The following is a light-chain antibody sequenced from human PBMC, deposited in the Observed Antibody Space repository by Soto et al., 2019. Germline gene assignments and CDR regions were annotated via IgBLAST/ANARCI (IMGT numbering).Light chain of an antibody. CDR2: GAS. J-gene: IGKJ1*01. CDR3: QQYASSRRT. CDR1: QSVSSSY. Sequence: VVKHGPGTLSLSTGERATLSCRASQSVSSSYLAWYQQKPGQAPRLLIYGASSRATGIPDRFSGSGSGTDFTLTISRLEPEDFAVYYCQQYASSRRTFGQGTKVDIK. V-gene: IGKV3-20*01.